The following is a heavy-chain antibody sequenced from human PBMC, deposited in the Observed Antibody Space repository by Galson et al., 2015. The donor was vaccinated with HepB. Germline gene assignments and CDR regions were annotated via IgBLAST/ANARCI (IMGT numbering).Heavy chain of an antibody. CDR2: ISGSGGSP. V-gene: IGHV3-23*01. CDR3: AKRWSSSWYTGDAFDI. J-gene: IGHJ3*02. CDR1: GFTFSSYA. D-gene: IGHD6-13*01. Sequence: SLRLSCAASGFTFSSYAMSWVRQAPGKGLEWVSAISGSGGSPYYADSVKGRFTISRDNSKNTLYLQMNSLRAEDTAVYYCAKRWSSSWYTGDAFDIWGQGTMVTVSS.